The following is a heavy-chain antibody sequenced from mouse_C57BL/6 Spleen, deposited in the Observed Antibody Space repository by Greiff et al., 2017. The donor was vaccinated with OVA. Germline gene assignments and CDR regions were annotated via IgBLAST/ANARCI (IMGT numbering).Heavy chain of an antibody. J-gene: IGHJ1*03. CDR1: GYAFSSYW. Sequence: QVQLQQSGAELVKPGASVKISCKASGYAFSSYWMNWVKQRPGKGLEWIGQIYPGDGDTNYNGQFKGKAILTEDTSCRTAYMLLSRLTSADSAVYFCARFTTVVATRYFDVWGTGTTVTVSS. V-gene: IGHV1-80*01. CDR2: IYPGDGDT. CDR3: ARFTTVVATRYFDV. D-gene: IGHD1-1*01.